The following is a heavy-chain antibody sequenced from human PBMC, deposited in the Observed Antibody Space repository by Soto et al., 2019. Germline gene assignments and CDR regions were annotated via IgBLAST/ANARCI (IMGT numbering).Heavy chain of an antibody. CDR1: GYSFTSYW. J-gene: IGHJ5*02. Sequence: DSLTISCKGSGYSFTSYWIGLVRQMPGKGLEWMGIIYPGDSDTRYSPSFQGQVTISADKSISTAYLQWSSLKASDTAMYYCARLSPNPQKFGGYPPNWFDPWGQGTLVTVSS. V-gene: IGHV5-51*01. CDR2: IYPGDSDT. CDR3: ARLSPNPQKFGGYPPNWFDP. D-gene: IGHD3-22*01.